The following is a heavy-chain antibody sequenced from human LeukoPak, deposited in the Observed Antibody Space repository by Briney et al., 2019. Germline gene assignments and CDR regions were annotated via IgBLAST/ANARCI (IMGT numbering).Heavy chain of an antibody. Sequence: GASVEVSCKATGYTFTGYYMHWVRQAPGQGLEWMGRINPNRGSTNYAQKFQGRVTMTRDTSISTAYMELSRLRSDDTAVYYCARDFRGYWGQGTLVTVSS. CDR3: ARDFRGY. V-gene: IGHV1-2*06. CDR1: GYTFTGYY. J-gene: IGHJ4*02. CDR2: INPNRGST.